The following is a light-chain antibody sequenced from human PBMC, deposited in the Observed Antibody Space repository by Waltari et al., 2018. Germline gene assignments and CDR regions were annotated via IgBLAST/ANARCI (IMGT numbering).Light chain of an antibody. V-gene: IGKV3-11*01. CDR1: QSFSNY. CDR2: DTS. CDR3: QQRSNWPLT. Sequence: EIALKQSPATLSLYPGERATLSCRASQSFSNYLAWYQQNPGQAPRLLIYDTSNRATGIPARFSGSGSGTDFTLTISSLEPEDFAVYYCQQRSNWPLTFGGGTKVEIK. J-gene: IGKJ4*01.